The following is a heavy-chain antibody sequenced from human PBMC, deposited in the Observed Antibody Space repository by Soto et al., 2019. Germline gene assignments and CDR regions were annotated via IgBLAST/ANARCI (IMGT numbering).Heavy chain of an antibody. J-gene: IGHJ5*02. D-gene: IGHD2-2*01. V-gene: IGHV3-23*01. CDR2: ISGSGGST. CDR1: GFAFSSYA. Sequence: PGGSLRLSCAASGFAFSSYAMSWVRQAPGKGLEWVSAISGSGGSTYYADSVKGRFTISRDNSKNTLYLQMNSLRAEDTAVYYCAKAPDLIVVVPAGVDPWGQGTLVTVSS. CDR3: AKAPDLIVVVPAGVDP.